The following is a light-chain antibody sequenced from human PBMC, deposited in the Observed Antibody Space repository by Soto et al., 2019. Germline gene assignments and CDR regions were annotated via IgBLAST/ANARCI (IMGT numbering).Light chain of an antibody. CDR2: LGS. CDR1: QSLLHSNGYNY. CDR3: MHALFRFT. Sequence: DLVMTQSPFSLPVTPGEPASISCRSNQSLLHSNGYNYLDWYLQKPGQAPQLLTSLGSIRASGAADMCGGGGSGTDFTLRIEGVEDEDVGYYYCMHALFRFTFGPGTKVDIK. V-gene: IGKV2-28*01. J-gene: IGKJ3*01.